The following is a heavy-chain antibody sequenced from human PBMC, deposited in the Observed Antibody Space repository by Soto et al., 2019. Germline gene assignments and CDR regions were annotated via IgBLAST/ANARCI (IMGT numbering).Heavy chain of an antibody. D-gene: IGHD3-10*01. V-gene: IGHV1-18*01. CDR2: ISAYNGNT. CDR1: GYTFTSYG. CDR3: ARERTIVSGVFSVTFDY. Sequence: ASVKVSCKASGYTFTSYGISWVRQAPRQGLEWMGWISAYNGNTNYAQKLQGRVTMTTDTSTSTAYMELRSLRSDDTAVYYCARERTIVSGVFSVTFDYWGQGTPVTVSS. J-gene: IGHJ4*02.